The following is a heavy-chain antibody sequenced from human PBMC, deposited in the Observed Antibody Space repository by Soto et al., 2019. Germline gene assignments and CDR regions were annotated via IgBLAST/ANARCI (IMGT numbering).Heavy chain of an antibody. Sequence: EVQLVESGGGVIQPGGSLRLSCAASGFSVSSHYVSWVRRAPGKGLEWVSIIYTAAQTYYADSVKGRFTVSRDDSSNTVYLQMTSLRAEDTAVYYCARDRGSTGYWGQGTLVTVSS. CDR2: IYTAAQT. CDR3: ARDRGSTGY. CDR1: GFSVSSHY. V-gene: IGHV3-53*01. J-gene: IGHJ4*02. D-gene: IGHD1-1*01.